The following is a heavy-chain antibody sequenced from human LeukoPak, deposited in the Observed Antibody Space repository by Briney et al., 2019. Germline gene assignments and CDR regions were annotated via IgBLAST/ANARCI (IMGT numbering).Heavy chain of an antibody. V-gene: IGHV1-46*01. CDR3: ARRPGLWFGEALSEYYFDY. CDR1: GYTFTSYY. Sequence: ASVKVSCKASGYTFTSYYMHWVRQAPGQGLEWMGIINPSGGSTSYAQKFQGRVTMTRDTSTSTVYMELSGLRSEDTAVYYCARRPGLWFGEALSEYYFDYWGQGTLVTVSS. J-gene: IGHJ4*02. D-gene: IGHD3-10*01. CDR2: INPSGGST.